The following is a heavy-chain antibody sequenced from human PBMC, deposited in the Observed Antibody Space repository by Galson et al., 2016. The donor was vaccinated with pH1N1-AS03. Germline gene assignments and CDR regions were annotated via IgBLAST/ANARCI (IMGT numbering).Heavy chain of an antibody. CDR3: AEDETTAWTPTHYHYGMDV. J-gene: IGHJ6*02. CDR1: AFSFSAYG. Sequence: SLRLSCAASAFSFSAYGMHWVRQAPGKGLEWVAFIRNDGGIKFYADSVKGRFTISRDNSKNTLYLQMNSLSPEDTGVYFCAEDETTAWTPTHYHYGMDVWGQGTTVTASS. D-gene: IGHD4-17*01. CDR2: IRNDGGIK. V-gene: IGHV3-30*02.